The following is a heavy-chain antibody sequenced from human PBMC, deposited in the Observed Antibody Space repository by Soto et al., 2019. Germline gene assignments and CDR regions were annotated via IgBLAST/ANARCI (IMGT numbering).Heavy chain of an antibody. CDR1: GGSISSYY. D-gene: IGHD6-13*01. J-gene: IGHJ5*02. CDR2: IYYSGST. CDR3: ARANAPLSSSSWYWFDP. Sequence: QVQLQESGPGLVKPSETLSLTCTVSGGSISSYYWSWIRQPPGKGLEWIGYIYYSGSTNYNPSLKTRVTISVATSKTPSSLTLSSVTAADTAVYYCARANAPLSSSSWYWFDPWGQGTLVTVSS. V-gene: IGHV4-59*08.